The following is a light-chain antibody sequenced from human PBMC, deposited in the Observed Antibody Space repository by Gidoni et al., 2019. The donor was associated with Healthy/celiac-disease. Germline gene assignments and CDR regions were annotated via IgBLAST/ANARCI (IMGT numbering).Light chain of an antibody. CDR3: QQYNSYSMYT. CDR1: QSISSW. J-gene: IGKJ2*01. V-gene: IGKV1-5*01. Sequence: DIQMTPSPSTLSASVGDRVTITCRASQSISSWLAWYQQKPGKAPKLLIYDASSLESGVPSRFSGSGSGTEFTLTISSLQPDDFATYCCQQYNSYSMYTFXXXTKLEIK. CDR2: DAS.